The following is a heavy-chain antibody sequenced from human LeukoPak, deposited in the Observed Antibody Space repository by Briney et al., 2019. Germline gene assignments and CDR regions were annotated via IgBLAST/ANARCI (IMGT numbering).Heavy chain of an antibody. CDR2: ISAYNGNT. J-gene: IGHJ6*02. CDR1: GYTFTSYG. V-gene: IGHV1-18*01. D-gene: IGHD3-16*01. CDR3: AREGGGHPPYYYGMDV. Sequence: ASVKVSCKASGYTFTSYGISWVRQAPGQGLERMGWISAYNGNTNYAQKLQGRVTMTTDTSTSTAYMELRSLRSDDTAVYYCAREGGGHPPYYYGMDVWGQGTTVTVSS.